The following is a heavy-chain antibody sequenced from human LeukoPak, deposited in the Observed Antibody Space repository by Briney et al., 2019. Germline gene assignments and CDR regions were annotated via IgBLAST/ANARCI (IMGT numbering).Heavy chain of an antibody. D-gene: IGHD3-16*01. CDR3: TRDRGSEGGFDY. J-gene: IGHJ4*02. CDR1: GGSIVNYY. CDR2: IHYSGST. Sequence: SETLSLTCTVSGGSIVNYYWSWIRQPPGKGLDWIGYIHYSGSTNYNPSLKSRVTLSVDTSKNQLSLQLSSVTAADTAVYYCTRDRGSEGGFDYWGQGVLVTVSS. V-gene: IGHV4-59*01.